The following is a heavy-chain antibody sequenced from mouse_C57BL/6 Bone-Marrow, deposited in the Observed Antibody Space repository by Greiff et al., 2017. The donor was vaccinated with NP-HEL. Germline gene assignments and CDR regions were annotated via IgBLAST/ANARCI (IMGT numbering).Heavy chain of an antibody. Sequence: DVKLQESGAELVRPGASVKLSCTASGFNIKDDYMHWVKQRPEQGLEWIGWIDPGNGDTEYAPKFQGKATITADTSSNTAYLQLSSLTSEDTAVYYCTTDDYDEGFAYWGQGTLVTVSA. CDR1: GFNIKDDY. CDR3: TTDDYDEGFAY. CDR2: IDPGNGDT. D-gene: IGHD2-4*01. J-gene: IGHJ3*01. V-gene: IGHV14-4*01.